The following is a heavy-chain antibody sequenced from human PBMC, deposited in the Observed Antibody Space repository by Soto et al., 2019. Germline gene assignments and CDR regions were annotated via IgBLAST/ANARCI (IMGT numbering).Heavy chain of an antibody. D-gene: IGHD4-4*01. CDR1: GFTFSNYA. CDR3: AKYTNYFYFYYYMDV. CDR2: IIGGGGNT. J-gene: IGHJ6*03. Sequence: EVQLLESGGGLVQPGGSLRLSCAASGFTFSNYAMSWVRQAPGKGLEWVSVIIGGGGNTNYADSVRGRFTISRDNSKNTLYLQMNSLRAEDTAVYYCAKYTNYFYFYYYMDVWGKGTTVTVSS. V-gene: IGHV3-23*01.